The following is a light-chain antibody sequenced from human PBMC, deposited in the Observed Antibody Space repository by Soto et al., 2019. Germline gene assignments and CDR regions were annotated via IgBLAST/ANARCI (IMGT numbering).Light chain of an antibody. Sequence: QPVLPQPPSVSGAPGQTVTISCTGSSSNIGAGYDVHWYQQLPGTAPKLLIYGNTNRPSGVPDRFSGSKSGTSASLAITGLQAEDEADYYCQSYDSSLSGYVFGTGTKLTVL. J-gene: IGLJ1*01. CDR1: SSNIGAGYD. CDR2: GNT. V-gene: IGLV1-40*01. CDR3: QSYDSSLSGYV.